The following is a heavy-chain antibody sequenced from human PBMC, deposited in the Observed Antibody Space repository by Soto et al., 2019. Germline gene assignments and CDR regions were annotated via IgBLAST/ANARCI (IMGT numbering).Heavy chain of an antibody. CDR1: GFTFSDYS. Sequence: GVSLILSCAASGFTFSDYSVTWVRQAPGKGLEWVSGISVTVGITFYADSVKGRFTISRDNSKNAVELQMNSLRAEDTAIYYCSRWSGYGDLWSEGTRVTVCS. CDR2: ISVTVGIT. J-gene: IGHJ4*02. V-gene: IGHV3-23*01. CDR3: SRWSGYGDL. D-gene: IGHD4-17*01.